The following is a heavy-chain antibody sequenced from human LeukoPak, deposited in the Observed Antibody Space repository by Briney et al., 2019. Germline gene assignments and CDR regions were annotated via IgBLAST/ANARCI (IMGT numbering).Heavy chain of an antibody. CDR2: IRYDGSHQ. J-gene: IGHJ3*02. V-gene: IGHV3-30*02. CDR3: AKPGASYAFDI. D-gene: IGHD4/OR15-4a*01. Sequence: PGGSLRLSCAASGFTFSSYGMDWVRQGPGKGLEWVAFIRYDGSHQYYADSVKGRFTISRDNSKNTLYLQMNSLRVEDTAVYHCAKPGASYAFDIWGQGTMVTVSS. CDR1: GFTFSSYG.